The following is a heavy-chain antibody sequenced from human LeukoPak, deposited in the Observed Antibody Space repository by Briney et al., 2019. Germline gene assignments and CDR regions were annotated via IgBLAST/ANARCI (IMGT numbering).Heavy chain of an antibody. CDR1: VYTFTAYY. J-gene: IGHJ2*01. V-gene: IGHV1-2*02. D-gene: IGHD7-27*01. CDR3: AIQPWGSGDNWYFDL. CDR2: ISPNSGGT. Sequence: ASVKVSCKASVYTFTAYYIHWVRQAPGQGLEWMGWISPNSGGTDYAQKFQSRVTMTRDTSMSTAYVELSSLTSDDTAVYYCAIQPWGSGDNWYFDLWGRGTLVTVSS.